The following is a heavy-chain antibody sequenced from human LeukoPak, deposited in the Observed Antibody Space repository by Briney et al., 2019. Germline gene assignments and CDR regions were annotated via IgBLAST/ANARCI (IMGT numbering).Heavy chain of an antibody. D-gene: IGHD6-13*01. CDR1: GFTFSSYA. CDR3: AGEAGYSSSWYYLNWFDP. V-gene: IGHV3-30-3*01. CDR2: ISYDGSNK. Sequence: GGSLRLSCAASGFTFSSYAMHWVRQAPGKGLEWVAVISYDGSNKYYADSVKGRFTISRDNSKNTLYLQMNSLRAEDTAVYYCAGEAGYSSSWYYLNWFDPWGQGTLVTVSS. J-gene: IGHJ5*02.